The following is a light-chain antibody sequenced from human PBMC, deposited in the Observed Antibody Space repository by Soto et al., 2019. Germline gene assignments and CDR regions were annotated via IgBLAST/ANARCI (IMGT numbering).Light chain of an antibody. CDR3: QKYNRAPRT. V-gene: IGKV1-27*01. CDR2: AAS. CDR1: QGISNY. Sequence: DIQMTQSPSSLSASVGDRVTMTCRASQGISNYLAWYQQKPGKVPKLLIYAASTLQSGVPSRFSVSGSGTDFTLTISSLQPEDVATYYCQKYNRAPRTFGQGIKVEIK. J-gene: IGKJ1*01.